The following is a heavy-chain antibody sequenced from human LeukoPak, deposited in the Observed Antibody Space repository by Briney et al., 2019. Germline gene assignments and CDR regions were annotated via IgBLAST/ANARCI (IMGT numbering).Heavy chain of an antibody. CDR2: IYYSGST. V-gene: IGHV4-30-4*01. J-gene: IGHJ5*02. Sequence: SETLSLTCTVSGGPISSGDYYWSWIRQPPGKGLEWIGYIYYSGSTYYNPSLKSRVTISVDTSKNQFSLKLSSVTAADTAVYYCAREITAAGKNWFDPWGQGTLVTVSS. CDR1: GGPISSGDYY. CDR3: AREITAAGKNWFDP. D-gene: IGHD6-13*01.